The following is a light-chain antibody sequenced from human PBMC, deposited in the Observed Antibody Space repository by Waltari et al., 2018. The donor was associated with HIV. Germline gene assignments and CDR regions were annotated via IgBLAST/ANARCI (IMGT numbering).Light chain of an antibody. CDR3: TSYSYRNHFV. J-gene: IGLJ2*01. CDR1: DRHIGFSHF. CDR2: RVT. Sequence: QSVLTPPASVPGSPGQSISISCTGTDRHIGFSHFVSWYQHLPGQAPRLIIYRVTARPSGISSRFSASKSGNTASLTISGLQVEDEGDYYCTSYSYRNHFVFGGGTTSTVL. V-gene: IGLV2-14*01.